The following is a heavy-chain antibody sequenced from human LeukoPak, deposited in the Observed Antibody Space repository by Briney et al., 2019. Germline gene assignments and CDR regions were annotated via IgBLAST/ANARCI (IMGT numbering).Heavy chain of an antibody. V-gene: IGHV3-9*01. J-gene: IGHJ4*02. D-gene: IGHD3-10*01. CDR2: ISWNSGSI. CDR3: AKDMGYGSGSYYHFDY. CDR1: GSTFDDYA. Sequence: GGSLRLSCAASGSTFDDYAMHWVRQAPGKGLEWVSGISWNSGSIGYADSVKGRFTISRDNAKNSLYLKMNSLRAEDTALYYCAKDMGYGSGSYYHFDYWGQGTLVTVSS.